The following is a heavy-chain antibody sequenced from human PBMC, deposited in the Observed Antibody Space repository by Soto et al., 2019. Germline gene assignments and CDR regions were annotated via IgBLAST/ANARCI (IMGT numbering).Heavy chain of an antibody. D-gene: IGHD2-15*01. V-gene: IGHV3-7*01. CDR1: GFTFSSYW. Sequence: GGSLRLSCAASGFTFSSYWMTWVRQAPGKGLEWVANIKPDGGERYYVDSVKGRFTISRDNAKNSLFLQMISLRAEDTAVYYCARDSSGYCSGGSCYWTYFDYWGQGTLVTVSS. CDR2: IKPDGGER. J-gene: IGHJ4*02. CDR3: ARDSSGYCSGGSCYWTYFDY.